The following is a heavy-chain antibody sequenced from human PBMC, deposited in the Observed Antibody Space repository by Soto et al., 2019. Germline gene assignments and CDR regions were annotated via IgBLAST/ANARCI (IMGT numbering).Heavy chain of an antibody. V-gene: IGHV4-34*01. CDR3: ARDGDY. Sequence: SETLSLTCAVYGGSFSGYYWSWIRQPPGKGLEWIGEINHSGSTNYNPSLKSRVTISVDTSKNQFSLTLSSVTAADTAVYYCARDGDYSGQGTLVTVSS. CDR2: INHSGST. J-gene: IGHJ4*02. CDR1: GGSFSGYY.